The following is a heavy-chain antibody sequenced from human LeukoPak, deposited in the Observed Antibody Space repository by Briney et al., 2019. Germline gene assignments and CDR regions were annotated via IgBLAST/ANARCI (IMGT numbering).Heavy chain of an antibody. CDR2: ISSSSSYI. J-gene: IGHJ4*02. V-gene: IGHV3-21*01. D-gene: IGHD6-13*01. CDR1: GFTFSSYS. CDR3: ARYSSSWAYYFDY. Sequence: GGSLRLSCAASGFTFSSYSMNWVRQAPGKGLEWVSSISSSSSYIYYADSVKGRFPISSDNAKNSLNLQMNSLRAEDTAVYYCARYSSSWAYYFDYWGQGTLVTVSS.